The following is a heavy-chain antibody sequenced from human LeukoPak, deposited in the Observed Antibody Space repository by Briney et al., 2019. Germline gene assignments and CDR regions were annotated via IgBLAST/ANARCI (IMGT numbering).Heavy chain of an antibody. J-gene: IGHJ4*02. Sequence: PGGSLRLSCAVSGFTVSTEYMGWVRQAPGKGLEWVSLINSGDSTSYADSVKGRFTISRHNSKNTLYLQMNSLRAEDTAVYYCARALYYFDYWGQGTLVTVS. CDR2: INSGDST. V-gene: IGHV3-53*04. CDR3: ARALYYFDY. CDR1: GFTVSTEY.